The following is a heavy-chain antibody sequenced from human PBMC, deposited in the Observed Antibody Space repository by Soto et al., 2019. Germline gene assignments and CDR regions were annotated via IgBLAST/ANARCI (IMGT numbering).Heavy chain of an antibody. V-gene: IGHV4-59*08. CDR2: VYYTGNT. CDR3: GRQIDWFGVPDP. Sequence: SETMSLTCTISDASISNFYWSWIRQATGKGLEWLGYVYYTGNTKYNPSLGSRVAISLGASQNQFSLKLESVTAADTAVYYCGRQIDWFGVPDPWGPGTLVTVSS. CDR1: DASISNFY. J-gene: IGHJ5*02. D-gene: IGHD3-9*01.